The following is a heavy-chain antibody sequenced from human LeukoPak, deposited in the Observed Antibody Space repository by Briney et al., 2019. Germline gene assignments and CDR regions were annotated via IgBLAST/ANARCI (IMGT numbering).Heavy chain of an antibody. J-gene: IGHJ4*02. CDR1: GFTFSSYA. Sequence: GGSLRLSCAASGFTFSSYAMSWVRQAPGKGLEWVSAISGSGGSTYYADSVKGRFTISRDNSKNTLYLQMSSLRADDTAVYYCVKDRSIAAPNNDFFDSWGQGALVTVSS. V-gene: IGHV3-23*01. D-gene: IGHD6-6*01. CDR2: ISGSGGST. CDR3: VKDRSIAAPNNDFFDS.